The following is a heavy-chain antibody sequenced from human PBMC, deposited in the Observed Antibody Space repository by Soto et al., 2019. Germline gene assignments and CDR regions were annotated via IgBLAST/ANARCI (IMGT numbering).Heavy chain of an antibody. V-gene: IGHV1-46*01. Sequence: ASVKVSCKASGHTFTSYYMHWVRQAPGQGLEWMGIINPSGGSTSYAQKFQGRVTMTRDTSTSTVYMELSSLRSEDTAVYYCARDEQLDYFDYWGQGTLVTVSS. J-gene: IGHJ4*02. D-gene: IGHD6-6*01. CDR2: INPSGGST. CDR1: GHTFTSYY. CDR3: ARDEQLDYFDY.